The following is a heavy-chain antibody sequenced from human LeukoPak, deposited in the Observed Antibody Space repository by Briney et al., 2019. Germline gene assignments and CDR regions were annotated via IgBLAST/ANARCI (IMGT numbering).Heavy chain of an antibody. J-gene: IGHJ4*02. V-gene: IGHV3-23*01. Sequence: GGSLRLSCAASGLTFSDYAMSWVRQAPGKGLEWVSGISASGGGTYYADSVKGRFTISRDNSKNTLYLQMNSLRAEDTAVYYCAKDPGSGYEFDYWGQGTLVTVSS. CDR1: GLTFSDYA. D-gene: IGHD5-12*01. CDR2: ISASGGGT. CDR3: AKDPGSGYEFDY.